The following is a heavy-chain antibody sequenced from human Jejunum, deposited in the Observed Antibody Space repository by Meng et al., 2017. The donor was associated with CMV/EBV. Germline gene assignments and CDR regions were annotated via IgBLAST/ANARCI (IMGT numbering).Heavy chain of an antibody. Sequence: EVQVVDAGGGVVQPGGSLRLSCAASGFTFSDYYMDWVRQAPGKGLEWVGRIRNKADGQTTEYAASVKGRFTVSRDNSKNSLYLQMNSLKTEDTAVYYCVRGYRSFDTWGQGTLVTVSS. D-gene: IGHD1-1*01. CDR3: VRGYRSFDT. CDR2: IRNKADGQTT. J-gene: IGHJ4*02. CDR1: GFTFSDYY. V-gene: IGHV3-72*01.